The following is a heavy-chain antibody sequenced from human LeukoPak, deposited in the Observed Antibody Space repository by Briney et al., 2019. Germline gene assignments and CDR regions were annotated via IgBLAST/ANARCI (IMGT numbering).Heavy chain of an antibody. V-gene: IGHV3-48*01. J-gene: IGHJ4*02. Sequence: PGGSLRLSCAASGFTFSSYSMNWVRQAPGKGLEWVSYISSSSSTIYYADSVKGRFTISRDNAKNSLYLQMNSLRAEDTAVYYCARDGSGISTHWGQGTLVTVSS. D-gene: IGHD3-10*01. CDR3: ARDGSGISTH. CDR1: GFTFSSYS. CDR2: ISSSSSTI.